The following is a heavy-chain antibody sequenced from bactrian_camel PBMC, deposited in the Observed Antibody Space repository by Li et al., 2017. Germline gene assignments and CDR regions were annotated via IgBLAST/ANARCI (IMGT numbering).Heavy chain of an antibody. D-gene: IGHD7*01. Sequence: HVQLVESGGGSVQAGGSLRLSCEGSGVTFDTDMGWYRQAPGNGCEHISSIHRDGSTYYEDSVKGRFTVSKDNAKNTLYLQMISLKPEDTAMYYCAADLWVGPGMRLRQKEYEYWGQWTQVTVS. J-gene: IGHJ4*01. CDR2: IHRDGST. CDR1: GVTFDTD. CDR3: AADLWVGPGMRLRQKEYEY. V-gene: IGHV3S9*01.